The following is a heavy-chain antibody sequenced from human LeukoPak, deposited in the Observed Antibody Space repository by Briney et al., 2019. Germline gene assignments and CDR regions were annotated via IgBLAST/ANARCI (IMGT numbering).Heavy chain of an antibody. CDR1: GGSISSYY. V-gene: IGHV4-59*01. CDR3: ASSEGLRHYYYYYMDV. Sequence: SETLSLTCTVSGGSISSYYWSWIRQPPGKGLEWIGYIYYSGSTNYNPSLKSRVTISVDTSKNQFSLKLSSVTAADTAVYYCASSEGLRHYYYYYMDVWGKGTTVTVSS. J-gene: IGHJ6*03. D-gene: IGHD3-3*01. CDR2: IYYSGST.